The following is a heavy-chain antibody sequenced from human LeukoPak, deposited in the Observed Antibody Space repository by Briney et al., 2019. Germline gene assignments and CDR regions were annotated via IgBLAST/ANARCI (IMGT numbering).Heavy chain of an antibody. D-gene: IGHD6-6*01. CDR1: GYTFTGYY. CDR3: ARGGAARAKSTGCVDY. Sequence: ASVKVSCMASGYTFTGYYMHWVRQAPGQGLEWMGWINPNSGDTNYAQKFQGRVTMTRDTSISTAYMELSRLRSDDTAVYYCARGGAARAKSTGCVDYWGQGTLVTVSS. V-gene: IGHV1-2*02. CDR2: INPNSGDT. J-gene: IGHJ4*02.